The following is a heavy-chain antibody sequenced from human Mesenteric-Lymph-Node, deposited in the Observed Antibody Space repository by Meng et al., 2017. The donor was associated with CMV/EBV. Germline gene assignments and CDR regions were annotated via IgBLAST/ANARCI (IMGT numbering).Heavy chain of an antibody. CDR3: AREEYNWNSYYYYYYGMDV. V-gene: IGHV1-18*01. CDR2: ITAYSGNT. CDR1: GYTFINYG. J-gene: IGHJ6*02. Sequence: ASVKVSCKASGYTFINYGLSWARQAPGQGLEWMGWITAYSGNTNYAQKFQGRVTMTTDTSTSTAYMELRSLRSDDTAVYYCAREEYNWNSYYYYYYGMDVWGQGTTVTVSS. D-gene: IGHD1-7*01.